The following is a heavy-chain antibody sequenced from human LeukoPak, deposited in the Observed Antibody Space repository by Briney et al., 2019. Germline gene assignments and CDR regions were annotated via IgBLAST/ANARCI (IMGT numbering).Heavy chain of an antibody. J-gene: IGHJ6*03. V-gene: IGHV3-23*01. D-gene: IGHD3-10*01. Sequence: GGSLRLSCAASGFTFSTFAMIWVRQPPGKGLEWVSSIFPSGGEIHYADSVRGRFTISRDNAKNSLYLQMNSLRAEDTALYYCAKGFSFGDPSYMDVWGKGTTVTISS. CDR1: GFTFSTFA. CDR3: AKGFSFGDPSYMDV. CDR2: IFPSGGEI.